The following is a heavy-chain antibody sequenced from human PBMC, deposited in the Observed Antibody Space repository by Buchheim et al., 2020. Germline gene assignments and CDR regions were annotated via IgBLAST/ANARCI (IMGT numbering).Heavy chain of an antibody. CDR1: GFTFSSYW. CDR2: IKQDGSEK. Sequence: EVQLVESGGGLVQPGGSLRLSCAASGFTFSSYWMSWVRQAPGKGLEWVANIKQDGSEKYYVDSVKGRFTISRDNAKNSLYLQMNSLRAEDTAVYYCARDQVAARRGGYYYYGMDVWGQGTT. V-gene: IGHV3-7*01. CDR3: ARDQVAARRGGYYYYGMDV. D-gene: IGHD6-6*01. J-gene: IGHJ6*02.